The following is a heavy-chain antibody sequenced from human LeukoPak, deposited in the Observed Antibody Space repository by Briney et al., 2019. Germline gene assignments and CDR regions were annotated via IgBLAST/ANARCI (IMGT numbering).Heavy chain of an antibody. V-gene: IGHV1-2*02. CDR3: ARVPGWELLKYFDY. Sequence: ASVKVSCKASGYTFTGYYMHWVRQAPGQGLEWMGWINPNSGGTNYAQKFQGRVTMTRDTPISTAYMELSRLRSDDTAVYYCARVPGWELLKYFDYWGQGTLVTVSS. CDR1: GYTFTGYY. J-gene: IGHJ4*02. D-gene: IGHD2-15*01. CDR2: INPNSGGT.